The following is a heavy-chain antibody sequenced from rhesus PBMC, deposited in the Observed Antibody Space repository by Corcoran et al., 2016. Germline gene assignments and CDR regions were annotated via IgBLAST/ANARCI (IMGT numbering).Heavy chain of an antibody. D-gene: IGHD6-13*01. CDR2: INGNSWST. CDR1: GGSLSSYW. V-gene: IGHV4-80*01. Sequence: QVQLQESGPGLVKPSETLSLICAVSGGSLSSYWWSWIRQPLGKGLALIGEINGNSWSTNYNPSLRCRVTISKDASKNQFSLKLNSVTAADTAVYYCARYASDSSSDGCFDYWGQGVLVTVSS. J-gene: IGHJ4*01. CDR3: ARYASDSSSDGCFDY.